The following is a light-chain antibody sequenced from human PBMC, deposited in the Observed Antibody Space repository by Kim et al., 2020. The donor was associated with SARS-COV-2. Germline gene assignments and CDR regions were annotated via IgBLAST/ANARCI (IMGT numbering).Light chain of an antibody. Sequence: GKTGTISCTRSSGSMASNYVQWYQQRPGSAPTTVIYEDNQRPSGVPDRFSGSIDSSSNSASLTISGLKTEDEADYYCQSYDSSNWVFGGGTQLTVL. CDR3: QSYDSSNWV. J-gene: IGLJ3*02. CDR2: EDN. V-gene: IGLV6-57*03. CDR1: SGSMASNY.